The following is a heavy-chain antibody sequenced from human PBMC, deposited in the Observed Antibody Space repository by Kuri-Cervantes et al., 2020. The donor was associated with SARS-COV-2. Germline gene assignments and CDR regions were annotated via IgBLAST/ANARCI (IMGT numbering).Heavy chain of an antibody. CDR2: ISSSSSYI. CDR1: GFTFSSYS. D-gene: IGHD1-26*01. J-gene: IGHJ6*03. Sequence: GGSLRLSCVASGFTFSSYSMNWVRQAPGKGLEWVSSISSSSSYIYYADSVKGRFTISRDNAKNSLYLQMNSLRAEDTAVYYCARQDSGSYYWAYMDVWGKGATVIVSS. V-gene: IGHV3-21*01. CDR3: ARQDSGSYYWAYMDV.